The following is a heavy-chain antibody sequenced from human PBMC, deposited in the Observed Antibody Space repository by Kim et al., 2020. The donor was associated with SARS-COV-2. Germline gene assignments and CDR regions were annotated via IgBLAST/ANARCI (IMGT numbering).Heavy chain of an antibody. J-gene: IGHJ4*02. V-gene: IGHV5-51*01. CDR1: GYIFTSYW. Sequence: GESLKISCKGSGYIFTSYWIGWVRQMPGKGLEWMGIIYPGDSDTRYSPSFQGQVTISADKSISTAYLQWSSLKASDTAMYYCARDLYYYDSSGYPRAGGYFDYWGQGTLVTVSS. CDR2: IYPGDSDT. CDR3: ARDLYYYDSSGYPRAGGYFDY. D-gene: IGHD3-22*01.